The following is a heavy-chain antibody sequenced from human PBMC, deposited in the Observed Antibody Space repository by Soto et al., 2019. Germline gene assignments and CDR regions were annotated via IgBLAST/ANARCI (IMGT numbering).Heavy chain of an antibody. D-gene: IGHD2-15*01. Sequence: QITLKESGPTLVKPTQTLTLTCTFSGFSVRTSGVGVAWIRQPPGKALEWLALIYWDCDDRYSPFLQSRVTITKDTSKNQVVLTMTNMDPVDTATYYCAHKGGRGAAMDVWGQGTTVTVSS. CDR1: GFSVRTSGVG. J-gene: IGHJ6*02. CDR3: AHKGGRGAAMDV. CDR2: IYWDCDD. V-gene: IGHV2-5*02.